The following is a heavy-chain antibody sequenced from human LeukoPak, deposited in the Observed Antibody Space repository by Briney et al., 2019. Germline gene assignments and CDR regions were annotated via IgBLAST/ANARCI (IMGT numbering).Heavy chain of an antibody. V-gene: IGHV4-39*07. D-gene: IGHD1-26*01. CDR3: ARESTTVGAIGAFDI. CDR2: IYYRGNT. CDR1: GGSFTGYY. Sequence: SETLSLTCTVSGGSFTGYYWGWIRQPPGKGLEWIGSIYYRGNTFYNPSLKDRVSISIDTSQGRFSLNLNSVTAADTAVYYCARESTTVGAIGAFDIWGQGTMVAVSS. J-gene: IGHJ3*02.